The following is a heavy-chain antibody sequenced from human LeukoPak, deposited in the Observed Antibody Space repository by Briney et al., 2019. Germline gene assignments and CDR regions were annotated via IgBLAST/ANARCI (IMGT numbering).Heavy chain of an antibody. CDR1: GFTFSSYS. V-gene: IGHV3-21*01. D-gene: IGHD3-22*01. Sequence: GGSLRLSCAASGFTFSSYSMNWVRQAPGKGLEWVSSISSSSSYIYYADSVKGRFTISRDNAKNSLYLQMNSLRAEDTAVYYCARVHHYDSSGYPYWGQGTLVTVSS. CDR3: ARVHHYDSSGYPY. CDR2: ISSSSSYI. J-gene: IGHJ4*02.